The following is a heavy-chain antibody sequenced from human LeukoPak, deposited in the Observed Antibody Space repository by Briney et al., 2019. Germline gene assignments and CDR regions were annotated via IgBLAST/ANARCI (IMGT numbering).Heavy chain of an antibody. D-gene: IGHD3-22*01. CDR1: GGSISSYY. CDR3: ARLSDYYDSSGYYLDY. J-gene: IGHJ4*02. Sequence: PSETLSLTCTVSGGSISSYYWSWIRQPPGKGLEWIGYIYYSGSTNYNPSLKSRVTISEDTSKNQFSLKLSSVTAADTAVYYCARLSDYYDSSGYYLDYWGQGTLVTVSS. CDR2: IYYSGST. V-gene: IGHV4-59*08.